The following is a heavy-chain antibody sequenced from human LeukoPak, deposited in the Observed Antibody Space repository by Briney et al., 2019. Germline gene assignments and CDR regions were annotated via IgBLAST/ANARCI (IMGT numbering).Heavy chain of an antibody. Sequence: GGSLRLSCAASGFTFSSYWMSWVRQAPGKGLEWVANIKQDGSEKYYGDSVKGRFTISRDNAKNSLYLQMNSLRAEDTAVYYCARSLATINYDYWGQGTLVTVSS. V-gene: IGHV3-7*01. CDR1: GFTFSSYW. CDR3: ARSLATINYDY. J-gene: IGHJ4*02. CDR2: IKQDGSEK. D-gene: IGHD4-11*01.